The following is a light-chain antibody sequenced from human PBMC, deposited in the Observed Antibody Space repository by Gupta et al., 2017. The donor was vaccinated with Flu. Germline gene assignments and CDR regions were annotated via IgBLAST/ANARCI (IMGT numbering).Light chain of an antibody. Sequence: EIVLTQSPGTLSLSPGERATLSCRASQSVSSSYLAWYQQKPGQAPRLLIYGASSRATGIPDRFSGSGSGTDFTLTIIRLEPEDFAVYYCQQDGSSPRTFGQGTLMEIK. CDR1: QSVSSSY. CDR3: QQDGSSPRT. V-gene: IGKV3-20*01. CDR2: GAS. J-gene: IGKJ5*01.